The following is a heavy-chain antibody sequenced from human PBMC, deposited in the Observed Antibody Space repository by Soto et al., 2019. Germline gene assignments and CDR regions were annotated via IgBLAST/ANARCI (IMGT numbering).Heavy chain of an antibody. CDR3: AHRDSTGTTTYFDS. CDR1: GFSFTTTRMG. D-gene: IGHD1-1*01. Sequence: SGPALVNPXEPLTLTCTFSGFSFTTTRMGVGWTRQPPGKALEWLAIIYWDGESRYNPLLRRRLTLTEDTSKNQVILPMTNMDPKDTATYYCAHRDSTGTTTYFDSWGQGIPVTVSS. CDR2: IYWDGES. V-gene: IGHV2-5*02. J-gene: IGHJ4*02.